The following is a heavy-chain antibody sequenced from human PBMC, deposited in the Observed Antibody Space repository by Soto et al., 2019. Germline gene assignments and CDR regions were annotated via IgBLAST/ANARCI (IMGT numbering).Heavy chain of an antibody. CDR3: VTHRGSFPY. Sequence: SETLSLTSAVPGYSISSGSYWGWIRQPPGKALESMGSIGHTGTIYYTPPLKRRVTISVDTSKNRFSLKLSSVTAADTAVYYCVTHRGSFPYWGQGTLVTVSS. J-gene: IGHJ4*02. V-gene: IGHV4-38-2*01. CDR1: GYSISSGSY. D-gene: IGHD1-26*01. CDR2: IGHTGTI.